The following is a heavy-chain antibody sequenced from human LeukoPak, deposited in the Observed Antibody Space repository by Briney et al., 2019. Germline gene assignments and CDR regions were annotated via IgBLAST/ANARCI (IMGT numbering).Heavy chain of an antibody. V-gene: IGHV3-74*01. CDR2: INSDGSTT. J-gene: IGHJ4*02. CDR3: ARGGPIDS. Sequence: PRGSLRLSCAASGFTFSSNWMYWVRQAPGKGLVWVSRINSDGSTTSYVDSVKGRFTISRDNAKSTLYLQMNSLRAEDTAVNYCARGGPIDSWGQGNLGTVSS. CDR1: GFTFSSNW.